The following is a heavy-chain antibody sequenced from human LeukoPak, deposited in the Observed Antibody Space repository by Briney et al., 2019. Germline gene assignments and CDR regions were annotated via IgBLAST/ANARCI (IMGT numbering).Heavy chain of an antibody. J-gene: IGHJ4*02. Sequence: SETLSLTCTVSGGSISSSNYYWGWIRQPPGKGLEWIGEINHSGSTNYNPSLKSRVTISVDTSKNQFSLKLSSVTAADTAVYYCASRFRIVVVPAAMSPWGQGTLVTVSS. CDR1: GGSISSSNYY. V-gene: IGHV4-39*07. D-gene: IGHD2-2*01. CDR2: INHSGST. CDR3: ASRFRIVVVPAAMSP.